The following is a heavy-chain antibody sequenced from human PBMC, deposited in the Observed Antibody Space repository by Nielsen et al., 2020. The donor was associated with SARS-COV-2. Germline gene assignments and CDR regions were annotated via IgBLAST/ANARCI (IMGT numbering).Heavy chain of an antibody. J-gene: IGHJ4*02. Sequence: ASVKVSCKASGYTFTSYYMNWVRQAPGQGLEWMGRINPNGGDVIYAQRFKGRVTMTGDTSISTAYLELARLTSDDTAMYYCARDWMRGDYWGQGTLVTVSS. V-gene: IGHV1-2*06. CDR2: INPNGGDV. CDR3: ARDWMRGDY. CDR1: GYTFTSYY. D-gene: IGHD2-2*03.